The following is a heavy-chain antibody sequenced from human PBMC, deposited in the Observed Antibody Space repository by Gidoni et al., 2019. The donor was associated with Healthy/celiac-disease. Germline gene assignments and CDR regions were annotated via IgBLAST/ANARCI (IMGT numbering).Heavy chain of an antibody. V-gene: IGHV1-3*01. J-gene: IGHJ6*02. CDR2: INAGNGNT. CDR1: GYTFTSYA. D-gene: IGHD6-19*01. Sequence: QVQLVQSGAEVKKPGASVKVSCKASGYTFTSYAMHWVRQAPGQRLEWMGWINAGNGNTKYSQKFQGRVTITRDTSASTAYMELSSLRSEDTAVYYCARDMDHSSGWIYYYGMDVWGQGTTVTVSS. CDR3: ARDMDHSSGWIYYYGMDV.